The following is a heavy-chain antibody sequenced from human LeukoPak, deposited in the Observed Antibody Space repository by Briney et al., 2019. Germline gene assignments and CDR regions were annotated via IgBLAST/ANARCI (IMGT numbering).Heavy chain of an antibody. Sequence: ASVKVSCKASGYTFTSYYMHWVRQAPGQGLEWMGLINPSGGSTSYAQKFQGRVTMTRDTSTSTVYMELSSLRSEDTAVYYYARVATILPQWSHAFDIWGQGTMVTVSS. J-gene: IGHJ3*02. V-gene: IGHV1-46*01. CDR2: INPSGGST. D-gene: IGHD5-12*01. CDR3: ARVATILPQWSHAFDI. CDR1: GYTFTSYY.